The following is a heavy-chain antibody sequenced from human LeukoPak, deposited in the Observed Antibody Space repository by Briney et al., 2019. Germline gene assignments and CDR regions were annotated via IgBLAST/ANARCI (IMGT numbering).Heavy chain of an antibody. CDR3: ARYSLWFHGDYTPWDY. J-gene: IGHJ4*02. Sequence: ETLSLTCAVYGGSFSGYYWSWVRQAPGKGLEWVANIKQDGSEKYYVDSVKGRFTISRDNAKNSLYLQMNSLRAEDTAVYYCARYSLWFHGDYTPWDYWGQGTLVTVSS. CDR2: IKQDGSEK. D-gene: IGHD4-17*01. V-gene: IGHV3-7*01. CDR1: GGSFSGYY.